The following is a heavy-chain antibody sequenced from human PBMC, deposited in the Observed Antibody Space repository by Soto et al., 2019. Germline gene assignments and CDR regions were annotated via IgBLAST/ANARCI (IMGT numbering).Heavy chain of an antibody. D-gene: IGHD6-19*01. CDR3: ARGKRGSSGWSDAFDI. Sequence: VQLVESGGGVVRPGGSLRLSCAASGFTFDDYGMSWVRQAPGKGLEWVSGINWNGGSTGYADSVKGRFTISRDNAKNSLYLQMNSLRAEDTALYHCARGKRGSSGWSDAFDIWGQGTMVTVSS. V-gene: IGHV3-20*01. CDR1: GFTFDDYG. J-gene: IGHJ3*02. CDR2: INWNGGST.